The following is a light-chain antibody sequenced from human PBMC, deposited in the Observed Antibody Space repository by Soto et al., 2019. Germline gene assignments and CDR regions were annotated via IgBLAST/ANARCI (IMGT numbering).Light chain of an antibody. Sequence: QSVLTQPPSASGTPGQRVTISCSGSSSNIGSNTVNWYQQLPGTAPKLLIYSNNQRPSGVPDRFSGSKSGTSASLAISGLQSEDESYYYCAAWDDSLIGYVFGTGTKATGL. CDR2: SNN. V-gene: IGLV1-44*01. CDR3: AAWDDSLIGYV. J-gene: IGLJ1*01. CDR1: SSNIGSNT.